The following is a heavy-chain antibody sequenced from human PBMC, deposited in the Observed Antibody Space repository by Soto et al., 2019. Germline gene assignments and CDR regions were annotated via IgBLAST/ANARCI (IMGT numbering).Heavy chain of an antibody. D-gene: IGHD6-19*01. V-gene: IGHV4-59*01. CDR3: AREGNGWYYSDY. CDR1: GGSITSFY. J-gene: IGHJ4*02. Sequence: SETLSLTCTVSGGSITSFYLSWIRRTPGKGLEWIGHISYTGSTNYNPSLKSRVTIAVDTSKNQFSLNLTSVTAADTAVYYCAREGNGWYYSDYWGQGALVTVSS. CDR2: ISYTGST.